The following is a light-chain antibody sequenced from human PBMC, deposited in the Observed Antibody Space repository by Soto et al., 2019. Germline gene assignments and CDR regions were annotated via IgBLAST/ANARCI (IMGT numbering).Light chain of an antibody. CDR1: QSISSW. J-gene: IGKJ3*01. Sequence: DIQMTQSPSTLSASVGDRVTITCRASQSISSWLAWYQQKPGKAPKLLIYDASSLESGVPSRFSGSGSGTESTLTISSLQPNDFATYYCQQYNSYLFTFGPGTKVDI. CDR2: DAS. V-gene: IGKV1-5*01. CDR3: QQYNSYLFT.